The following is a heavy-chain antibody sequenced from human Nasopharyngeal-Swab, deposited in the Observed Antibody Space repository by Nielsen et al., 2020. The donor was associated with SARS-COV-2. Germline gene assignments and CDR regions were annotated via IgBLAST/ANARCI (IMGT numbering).Heavy chain of an antibody. D-gene: IGHD2-21*02. Sequence: GESLKISCEASEFIFSDYVIHWVRQAPGMGLEWLSSLSDINNFIYYTDSVKGRFTVSRDNAKTLYLQMNSLRAEDTAVYYCAGSRGHTANFFDSWGQGTLVTVSS. J-gene: IGHJ4*02. CDR2: LSDINNFI. CDR3: AGSRGHTANFFDS. CDR1: EFIFSDYV. V-gene: IGHV3-21*01.